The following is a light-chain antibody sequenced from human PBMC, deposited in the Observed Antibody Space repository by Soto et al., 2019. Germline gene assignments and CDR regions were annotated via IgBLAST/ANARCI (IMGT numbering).Light chain of an antibody. J-gene: IGLJ2*01. V-gene: IGLV2-14*01. CDR3: SSYASGSTVI. CDR2: EVS. CDR1: SSDVGGYNY. Sequence: QSALTQPASVSGSPGQSITISCTGTSSDVGGYNYVSWYQQHPDKAPKLMIYEVSNRPSGVSNRFSGSKSDNTASLTISGLQAEDEADYYCSSYASGSTVIFGGGTKLTVL.